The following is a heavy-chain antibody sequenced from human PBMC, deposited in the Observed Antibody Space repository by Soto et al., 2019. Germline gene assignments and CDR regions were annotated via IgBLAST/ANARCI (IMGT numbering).Heavy chain of an antibody. CDR3: ARHRRRGFDY. CDR2: IYYSGST. CDR1: GGSISSSSYY. V-gene: IGHV4-39*01. J-gene: IGHJ4*02. Sequence: LSLTCTVSGGSISSSSYYWGWIRQPPGKGLEWIGSIYYSGSTYYNPSLKSRVTISVDTSKNQFSLKLSSVTAADTAVHYCARHRRRGFDYWGQGTLVTVSS. D-gene: IGHD3-10*01.